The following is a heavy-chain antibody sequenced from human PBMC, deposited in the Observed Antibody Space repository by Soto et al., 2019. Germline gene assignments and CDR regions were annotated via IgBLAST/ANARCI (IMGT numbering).Heavy chain of an antibody. CDR1: GYTFTSYY. Sequence: ASVKVSCKASGYTFTSYYMHWVRQAPGQGLEWMGIINPSGGSTSYAHKFQGRVTMTRDTSTSTVYMELGSLRSEDTAVYYCARTSITMVRGVTQGWFDPWGQGTLVTAPQ. CDR3: ARTSITMVRGVTQGWFDP. D-gene: IGHD3-10*01. V-gene: IGHV1-46*03. CDR2: INPSGGST. J-gene: IGHJ5*02.